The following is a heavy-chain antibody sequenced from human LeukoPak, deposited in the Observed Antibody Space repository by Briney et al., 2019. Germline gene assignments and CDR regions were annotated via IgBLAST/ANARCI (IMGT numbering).Heavy chain of an antibody. CDR1: GYTFTSYY. V-gene: IGHV1-46*01. CDR2: INPSGGST. J-gene: IGHJ5*02. D-gene: IGHD3-9*01. CDR3: AREVRQYFDWLSRRGWFDP. Sequence: ASVKVSCKASGYTFTSYYMHWVRQAPGQGLEWMGIINPSGGSTSYAQKFQGRVTMTRDTSTSTVYMELSSLRSEDTAVYYCAREVRQYFDWLSRRGWFDPWGQGTLVTVSS.